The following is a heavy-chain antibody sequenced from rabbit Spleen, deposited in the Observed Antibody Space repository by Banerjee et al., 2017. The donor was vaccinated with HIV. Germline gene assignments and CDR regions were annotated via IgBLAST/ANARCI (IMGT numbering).Heavy chain of an antibody. J-gene: IGHJ4*01. V-gene: IGHV1S45*01. CDR3: ARTVGYPGIYYFNL. D-gene: IGHD7-1*01. CDR1: GVSFSSSDY. CDR2: IAGSSSGFT. Sequence: QEQLVESGGDLVKPGASLTLTCSASGVSFSSSDYMCWVRQAPGKGLEWISCIAGSSSGFTYSATWAKGRFTCSKTSSTTVTLQMTSLTVADTATYFCARTVGYPGIYYFNLWGQGTLVTVS.